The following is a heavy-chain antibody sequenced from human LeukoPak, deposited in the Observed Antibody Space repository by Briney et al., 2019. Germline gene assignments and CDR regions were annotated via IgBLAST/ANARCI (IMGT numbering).Heavy chain of an antibody. J-gene: IGHJ4*02. CDR3: ARDSDHYDSSGYFLGIMEGPY. Sequence: GGSLRLSCAASGFTFSKYSMNWVRQAPGKGLEWVSSISSSSSNIYYADSVKGRFTISRDNAKNSLYLQMNSLSAEDTALYYCARDSDHYDSSGYFLGIMEGPYWGQGTLVTVSS. CDR2: ISSSSSNI. V-gene: IGHV3-21*01. D-gene: IGHD3-22*01. CDR1: GFTFSKYS.